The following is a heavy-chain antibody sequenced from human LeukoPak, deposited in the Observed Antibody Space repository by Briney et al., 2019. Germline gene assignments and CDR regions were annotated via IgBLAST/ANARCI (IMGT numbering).Heavy chain of an antibody. CDR2: IYYSGST. Sequence: SETLSLTCTVSGGSISSYYWSWIRQPPGKGLEWIGYIYYSGSTNYSPSLKSRVTISVDTSKNQFSLKLSSVTAADTAMYYCARHSCTSSSSCSAYFQHWGQGTLVTVSS. J-gene: IGHJ1*01. V-gene: IGHV4-59*08. CDR3: ARHSCTSSSSCSAYFQH. CDR1: GGSISSYY. D-gene: IGHD2-2*01.